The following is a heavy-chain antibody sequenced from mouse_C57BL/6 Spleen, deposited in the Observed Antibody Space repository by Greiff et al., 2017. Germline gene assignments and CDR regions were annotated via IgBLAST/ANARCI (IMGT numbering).Heavy chain of an antibody. CDR2: ISSGGSYT. V-gene: IGHV5-6*01. D-gene: IGHD1-1*01. J-gene: IGHJ4*01. Sequence: EVKLVESGGDLVKPGGSLKLSCAASGFTFSSYGMSWVRQTPDKRLEWVATISSGGSYTYYPDSVKGRFTISRDNAKNTLYLQMSSLKSEDTAMYYCARHGYYGYYYAMDYWGQGTSVTVSS. CDR3: ARHGYYGYYYAMDY. CDR1: GFTFSSYG.